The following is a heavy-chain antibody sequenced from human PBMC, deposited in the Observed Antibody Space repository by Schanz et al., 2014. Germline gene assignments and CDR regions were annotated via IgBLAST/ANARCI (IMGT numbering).Heavy chain of an antibody. CDR1: GFTFTTHS. V-gene: IGHV3-64*04. D-gene: IGHD2-15*01. Sequence: VHLVESGGGLVKRGGSLRLSCAASGFTFTTHSMTWVRQASGKGLEYVSAITRSGGGTYYSDSVKGRFTISRDNSKNTLYLQMNTLRAEDTAVYYCARDRGYCSGGSCLTFDYWGQGTLVTVSS. CDR3: ARDRGYCSGGSCLTFDY. J-gene: IGHJ4*02. CDR2: ITRSGGGT.